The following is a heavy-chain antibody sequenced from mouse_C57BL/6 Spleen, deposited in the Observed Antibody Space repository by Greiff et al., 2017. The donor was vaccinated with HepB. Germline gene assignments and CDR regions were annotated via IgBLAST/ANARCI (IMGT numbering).Heavy chain of an antibody. CDR1: GYTFTSYW. J-gene: IGHJ2*01. Sequence: VQLQQPGAELVKPGASVKLSCKASGYTFTSYWMQWVKQRPGQVLEWIGEIDPSDSYTNYNQKFKGKATLTVDTSSSTAYMQHSSLTSEDSAVYYCARAQYFDYWGQGTTLTVSS. CDR2: IDPSDSYT. D-gene: IGHD1-3*01. CDR3: ARAQYFDY. V-gene: IGHV1-50*01.